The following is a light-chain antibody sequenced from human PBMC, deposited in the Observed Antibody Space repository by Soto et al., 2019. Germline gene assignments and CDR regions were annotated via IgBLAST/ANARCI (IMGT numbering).Light chain of an antibody. CDR2: GNN. CDR3: AAWDDSLNGHVV. V-gene: IGLV1-44*01. CDR1: SSNIGSKN. Sequence: QSALTQPPSASGTPGQRVTISCSGSSSNIGSKNVNWYQQLPGTAPKLLIYGNNQRPSGVPDRFSGSKSGTSASLAISGLQSEDEADYYCAAWDDSLNGHVVFGGGTKLTVL. J-gene: IGLJ2*01.